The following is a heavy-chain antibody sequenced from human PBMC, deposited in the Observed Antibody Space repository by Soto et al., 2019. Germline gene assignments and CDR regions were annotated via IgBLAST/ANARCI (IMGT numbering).Heavy chain of an antibody. Sequence: QVQLQESGPGLVKPSQTLSLTCTVSGGSISSGDYYWSWVRQHPGKGLEWIGYRSYSGSTYYNPSRTRRVTTVVDPSRNQCSLRLSSATAADTAVYYCAREGGLASGGGDCLYNWFDPWGQGTLVTVSS. CDR3: AREGGLASGGGDCLYNWFDP. V-gene: IGHV4-31*03. CDR1: GGSISSGDYY. J-gene: IGHJ5*02. D-gene: IGHD2-21*02. CDR2: RSYSGST.